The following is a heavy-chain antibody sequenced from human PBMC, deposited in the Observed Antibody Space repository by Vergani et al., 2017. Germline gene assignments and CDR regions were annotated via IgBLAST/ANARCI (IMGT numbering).Heavy chain of an antibody. Sequence: EVQLVESGGDLVQLGGSLRLSCAASGFTFSSYDMHWVRQAPGKGLEWVSDIGTAGDPYYPGSVKGRFTISRENAKNSLYLQMNSLRAGDTAVYYCARDVWYCSSTSCNWYFDLWGRGTLVTVSS. V-gene: IGHV3-13*05. CDR1: GFTFSSYD. CDR3: ARDVWYCSSTSCNWYFDL. CDR2: IGTAGDP. D-gene: IGHD2-2*01. J-gene: IGHJ2*01.